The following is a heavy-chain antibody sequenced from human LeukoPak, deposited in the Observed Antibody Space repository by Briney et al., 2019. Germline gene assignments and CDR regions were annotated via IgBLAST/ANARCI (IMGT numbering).Heavy chain of an antibody. V-gene: IGHV1-69*13. J-gene: IGHJ3*02. CDR3: ARDRPLRLVPILRAAFDI. CDR2: IIPIFGTA. Sequence: ASVKVSCKASGGTFSSYAISWVRQAPGQGLEWMGGIIPIFGTANYAQKFQGRVTITADESTSTAYMELSSLRSEDTAVYYCARDRPLRLVPILRAAFDIWGQGTMVTVSS. D-gene: IGHD3-9*01. CDR1: GGTFSSYA.